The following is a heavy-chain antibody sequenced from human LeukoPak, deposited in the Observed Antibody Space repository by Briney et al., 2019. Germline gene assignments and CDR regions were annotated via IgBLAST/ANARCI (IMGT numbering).Heavy chain of an antibody. Sequence: LVASVKVSCKASGGTFSSYAISWVRQAPGQGLEWMGGIIPIFGTANYAQKFQGRVTITADESTSTAYMELSSLRSEDTAVYYCARVEEDVLVVPPALGHYVMDVWGKGTTVIVSS. CDR2: IIPIFGTA. J-gene: IGHJ6*04. CDR1: GGTFSSYA. D-gene: IGHD2-2*01. V-gene: IGHV1-69*01. CDR3: ARVEEDVLVVPPALGHYVMDV.